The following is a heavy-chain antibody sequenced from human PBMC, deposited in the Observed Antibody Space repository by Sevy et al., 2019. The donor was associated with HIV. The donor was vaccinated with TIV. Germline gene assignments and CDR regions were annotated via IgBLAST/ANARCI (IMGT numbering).Heavy chain of an antibody. CDR1: GFTFGVYA. V-gene: IGHV3-49*03. CDR2: IRSKAYGGTK. Sequence: GGSLGLSCTASGFTFGVYAMSWFRQAPGKGLEWVGFIRSKAYGGTKEYAASVKGRLTISRDDSKSIAYLQMNSLKTEDTAVYYCTRGRPRITIFGVVILDAFDIWGQGTMVTVSS. J-gene: IGHJ3*02. D-gene: IGHD3-3*01. CDR3: TRGRPRITIFGVVILDAFDI.